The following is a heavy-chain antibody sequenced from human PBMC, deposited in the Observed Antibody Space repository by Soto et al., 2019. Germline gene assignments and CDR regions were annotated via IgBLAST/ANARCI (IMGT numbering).Heavy chain of an antibody. CDR1: GFTFSNYA. J-gene: IGHJ4*02. D-gene: IGHD3-10*01. CDR3: AKNYDF. Sequence: GSLRLSCAASGFTFSNYAISWVRQPPGKGLEWVSAISGDGDDTYYADSVKGRFTISRDNSKNTLYLQMNSLRAEDTAVYYCAKNYDFWGQGTRVTVSS. CDR2: ISGDGDDT. V-gene: IGHV3-23*01.